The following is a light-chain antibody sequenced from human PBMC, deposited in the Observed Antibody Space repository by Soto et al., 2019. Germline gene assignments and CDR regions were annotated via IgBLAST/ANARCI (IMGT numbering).Light chain of an antibody. CDR3: QQYNNWPQT. CDR1: QSVSSS. J-gene: IGKJ1*01. V-gene: IGKV3-15*01. CDR2: GAS. Sequence: ETVMTQSPVTLAVSPGERATLSCRASQSVSSSLAWYQQKSGQAPRLLIYGASTRATGIPARFSGSGSGTEFTLTISSLQSEDFAVYYCQQYNNWPQTFGQGTKVEFK.